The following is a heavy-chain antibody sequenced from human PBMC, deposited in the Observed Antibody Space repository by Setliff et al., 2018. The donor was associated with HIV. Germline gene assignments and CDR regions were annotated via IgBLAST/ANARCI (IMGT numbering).Heavy chain of an antibody. V-gene: IGHV1-18*01. J-gene: IGHJ4*01. Sequence: ASVKVSCKAFHHTFTNYGVTWVRQAPGQGLEWMGWINANDGTTSYAQKFQGRVTMTRDTSTSTAYMELRSLTSDDTAVYYCARKHATLPFDYWGQGTLVTVSS. CDR2: INANDGTT. CDR1: HHTFTNYG. CDR3: ARKHATLPFDY. D-gene: IGHD3-16*01.